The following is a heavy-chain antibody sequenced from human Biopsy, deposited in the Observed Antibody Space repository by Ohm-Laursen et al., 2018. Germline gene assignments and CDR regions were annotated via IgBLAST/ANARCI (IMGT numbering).Heavy chain of an antibody. J-gene: IGHJ4*02. CDR3: ARGPPGVATIG. CDR2: IRDSGDSA. D-gene: IGHD5-24*01. Sequence: SLRLSCAASGFTFSSHAMAWVRQAPGKGLEWVSGIRDSGDSAYYADSVKGRFTISRDNSRNTLYLQMNSLRAEDTAVYYCARGPPGVATIGRGQGTLVTVSS. CDR1: GFTFSSHA. V-gene: IGHV3-23*01.